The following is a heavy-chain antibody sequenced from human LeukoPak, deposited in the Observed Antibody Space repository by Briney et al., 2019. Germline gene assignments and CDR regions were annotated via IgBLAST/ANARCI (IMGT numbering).Heavy chain of an antibody. D-gene: IGHD3-10*01. V-gene: IGHV3-33*01. CDR2: IWNDGSTK. J-gene: IGHJ4*02. Sequence: PGGSLRLSCAASGFTFSTYGMHWVRQAPGKGLEWVAIIWNDGSTKYYGVSVKGRFTISVDDSKNPLYLQMNSLRAEDTAVYYCARDKGNYGAGSYMIGDFDYWGQGTLVAVSS. CDR1: GFTFSTYG. CDR3: ARDKGNYGAGSYMIGDFDY.